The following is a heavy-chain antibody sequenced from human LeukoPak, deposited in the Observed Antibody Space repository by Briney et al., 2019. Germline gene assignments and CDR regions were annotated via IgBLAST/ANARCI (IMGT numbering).Heavy chain of an antibody. CDR1: GFTFSSYA. CDR3: AKGITMFGIDYYYMDV. D-gene: IGHD3-3*01. J-gene: IGHJ6*03. Sequence: GGSLRLSCAASGFTFSSYAMSWVRQAPGKGLEWVSAISGSGGSTYYADSVKGRFTISRDNSKNTLYLQMNSLRAEDTAVYYCAKGITMFGIDYYYMDVWGKGTTVTVSS. V-gene: IGHV3-23*01. CDR2: ISGSGGST.